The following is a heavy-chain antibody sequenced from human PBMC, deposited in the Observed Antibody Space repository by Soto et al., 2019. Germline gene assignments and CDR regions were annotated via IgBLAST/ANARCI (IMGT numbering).Heavy chain of an antibody. J-gene: IGHJ5*02. CDR2: IYYSGST. Sequence: PSETLSLTCTVSGGSISSSSYYWGWIRQPPGKGLEWIGSIYYSGSTYYNPSLKSRVTISVDTSKNQFSLKLSSVTAADTAVYYCARQRAEIPRTDYIWGSYRYPNWFDPWGQGTLVTVSS. CDR3: ARQRAEIPRTDYIWGSYRYPNWFDP. CDR1: GGSISSSSYY. D-gene: IGHD3-16*02. V-gene: IGHV4-39*01.